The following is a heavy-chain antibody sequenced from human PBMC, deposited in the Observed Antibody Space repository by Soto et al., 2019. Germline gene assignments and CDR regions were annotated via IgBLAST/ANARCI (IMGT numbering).Heavy chain of an antibody. CDR3: ARDKDWAFDN. CDR2: ISSNGGST. Sequence: GGSLRLSCSASGFTFSSYAMHWVRQAPGKGLEYVSAISSNGGSTYYADSVKSRFTVSRDNAQNSLSLQMNSLRVEDTGIYYCARDKDWAFDNWGQGTLVTVSS. CDR1: GFTFSSYA. V-gene: IGHV3-64*04. D-gene: IGHD3-9*01. J-gene: IGHJ4*02.